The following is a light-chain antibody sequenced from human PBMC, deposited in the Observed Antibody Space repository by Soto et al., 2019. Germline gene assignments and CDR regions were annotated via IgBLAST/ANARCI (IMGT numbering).Light chain of an antibody. J-gene: IGKJ4*01. CDR1: QSVSSSY. V-gene: IGKV3-20*01. CDR2: GAS. CDR3: KQYGSSPLT. Sequence: EIVLTQSPGTLSLSPGERATLSCRASQSVSSSYLAWYQQKPGQAPRLLIYGASSRATGIPDRFSGSGSGTHFTLTISTLQPEDFSVYYCKQYGSSPLTFGGGTNVHIK.